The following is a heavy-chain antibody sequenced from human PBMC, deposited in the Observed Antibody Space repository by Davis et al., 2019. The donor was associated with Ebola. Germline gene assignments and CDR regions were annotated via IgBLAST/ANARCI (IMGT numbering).Heavy chain of an antibody. Sequence: PGGSLRLSCKGSGYSFTSYWIGWVRQMPGKGLEWMGIIYPGDSDTRYSPSFQGQVTISADKSISTAYLQWSSLKASDTAMYYCARDYDRRDVFDSWGQGTMVTVYS. J-gene: IGHJ3*02. CDR1: GYSFTSYW. CDR3: ARDYDRRDVFDS. CDR2: IYPGDSDT. D-gene: IGHD3-22*01. V-gene: IGHV5-51*01.